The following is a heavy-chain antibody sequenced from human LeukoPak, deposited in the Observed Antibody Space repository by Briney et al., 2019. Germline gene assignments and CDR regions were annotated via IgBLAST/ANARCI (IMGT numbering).Heavy chain of an antibody. Sequence: SVKVSCKASGGTFSSYAISWVRQAPGQGLEWMGRIIPILGIANYAQKFQGRVTITADKSTSTAYMELSSLRSEDTAVYYCAKERAGYTNPYYFDYWAREPWSPSPQ. J-gene: IGHJ4*02. CDR2: IIPILGIA. CDR1: GGTFSSYA. V-gene: IGHV1-69*04. D-gene: IGHD3-16*02. CDR3: AKERAGYTNPYYFDY.